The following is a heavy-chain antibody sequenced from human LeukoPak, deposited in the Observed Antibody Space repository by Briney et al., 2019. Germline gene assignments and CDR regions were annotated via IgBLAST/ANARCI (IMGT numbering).Heavy chain of an antibody. CDR2: IYPDDSNT. J-gene: IGHJ6*03. V-gene: IGHV5-51*01. CDR3: ARQGAAGKYYYYYMDV. CDR1: GYNFPIYW. Sequence: GGSLRLSCQGSGYNFPIYWIGWVRQMPGQGLEWMGIIYPDDSNTIYGPSFQGQVTISADKSINTAYLEWSSLKASDTAIYYCARQGAAGKYYYYYMDVWGKGATVTVSS. D-gene: IGHD6-13*01.